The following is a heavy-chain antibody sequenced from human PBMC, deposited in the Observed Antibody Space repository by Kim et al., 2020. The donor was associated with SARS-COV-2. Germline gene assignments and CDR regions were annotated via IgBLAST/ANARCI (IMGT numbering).Heavy chain of an antibody. Sequence: GGSLRLSCAASGFTFSSYAMSWVRQAPGKGLEWVSAISGSGGSTYYADSVKGRFTISRDNSKNTLYLQMNSLRAEDTAVYYCANRRDYDILTVYGGWGQGTLVTVSS. CDR3: ANRRDYDILTVYGG. CDR2: ISGSGGST. CDR1: GFTFSSYA. D-gene: IGHD3-9*01. J-gene: IGHJ4*02. V-gene: IGHV3-23*01.